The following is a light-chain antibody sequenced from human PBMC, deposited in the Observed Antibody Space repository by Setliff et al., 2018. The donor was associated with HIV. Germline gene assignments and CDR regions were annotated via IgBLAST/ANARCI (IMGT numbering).Light chain of an antibody. J-gene: IGLJ2*01. Sequence: QSVLTQPPSVSGAPGQRVTISCTGNSSNIGAGYDVRWYQKFPGTAPKLLIYGNNNRPSGVPDRFSGSKSGTSASLAITGLQAEDEADYSCQSYDSSLSGSVFGGGTKVTVL. V-gene: IGLV1-40*01. CDR1: SSNIGAGYD. CDR3: QSYDSSLSGSV. CDR2: GNN.